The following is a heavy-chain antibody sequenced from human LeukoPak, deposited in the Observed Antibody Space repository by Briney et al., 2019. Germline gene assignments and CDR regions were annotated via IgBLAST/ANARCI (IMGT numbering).Heavy chain of an antibody. D-gene: IGHD6-6*01. J-gene: IGHJ6*02. CDR3: AKERPHGMDV. V-gene: IGHV3-21*01. Sequence: GGSLRLSCAASGFTFSSYAMSWVRQAPGKGLEWVSTITSTSTYIAYADSVKGRFTISRDNADNSLYLQMNSLRDDDTAVYYCAKERPHGMDVWGQGTSVTVSS. CDR1: GFTFSSYA. CDR2: ITSTSTYI.